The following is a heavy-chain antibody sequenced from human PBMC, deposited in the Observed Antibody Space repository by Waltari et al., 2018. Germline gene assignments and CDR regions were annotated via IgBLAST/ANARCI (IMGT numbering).Heavy chain of an antibody. J-gene: IGHJ4*02. V-gene: IGHV3-66*02. D-gene: IGHD5-18*01. CDR2: MDPAGSA. CDR3: ATARDEHTAMVYFDN. Sequence: EVKLVESGGGLVHPGGSLRLSCAASGFTVSSTHMSWVRQAPGKGPEGVSIMDPAGSAYNADSVEGRFTMSRDISNNMVHLQMNRLRLEDSATYYCATARDEHTAMVYFDNWGQGTLVSVSS. CDR1: GFTVSSTH.